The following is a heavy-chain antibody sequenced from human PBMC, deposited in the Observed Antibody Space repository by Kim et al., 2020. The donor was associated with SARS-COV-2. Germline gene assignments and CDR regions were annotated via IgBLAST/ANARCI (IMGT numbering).Heavy chain of an antibody. CDR3: ARGGGYGSGTYTSFDP. CDR1: GYNFISYY. D-gene: IGHD3-10*01. V-gene: IGHV1-46*04. J-gene: IGHJ5*02. Sequence: ASVKVSCKASGYNFISYYMHWVRHAPGQRLEWMGIINPSGSTTSYAQKVQDRFTMTWDTSTSTVYMELSSLESDDTAVYYCARGGGYGSGTYTSFDPWVQGTLVPVSS. CDR2: INPSGSTT.